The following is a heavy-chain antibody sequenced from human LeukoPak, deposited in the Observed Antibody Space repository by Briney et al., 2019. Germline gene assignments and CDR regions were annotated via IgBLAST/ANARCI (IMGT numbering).Heavy chain of an antibody. CDR1: GYTFTSYA. V-gene: IGHV7-4-1*02. D-gene: IGHD5-24*01. J-gene: IGHJ6*03. Sequence: ASVKVSCKASGYTFTSYAINWVRQAPGQGLEWMGWINTITGNPTYAQGFTGRFVFSLDTSVSTAYLQISSLKAEDTAVYYCARVETDYYYYMDVWGKGTTVTVSS. CDR3: ARVETDYYYYMDV. CDR2: INTITGNP.